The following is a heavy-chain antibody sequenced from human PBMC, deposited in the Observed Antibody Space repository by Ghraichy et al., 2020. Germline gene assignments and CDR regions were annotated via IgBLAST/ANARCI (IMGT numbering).Heavy chain of an antibody. J-gene: IGHJ5*02. CDR3: AREYGKMATIRRWRWFDP. D-gene: IGHD5-24*01. CDR2: INHSGST. V-gene: IGHV4-34*01. CDR1: GGSFSGYY. Sequence: SETLSLTCAVYGGSFSGYYWSWIRQPPGKGLEWIGEINHSGSTNYNPSLKSRVTISVDTSKNQFSLKLSSVTAADTAVYYCAREYGKMATIRRWRWFDPWGQGTLVTVSS.